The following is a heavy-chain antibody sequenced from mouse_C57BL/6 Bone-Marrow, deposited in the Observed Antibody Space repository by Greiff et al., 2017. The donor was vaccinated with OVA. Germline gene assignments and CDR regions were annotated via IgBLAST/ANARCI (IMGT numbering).Heavy chain of an antibody. CDR1: GYTFTSYG. CDR3: ASWDFAY. V-gene: IGHV1-81*01. Sequence: QVQLQQSGAELARPGASVKLSCKASGYTFTSYGISWVKQRTGQGLEWIGEIYPRSGNTYYNEKFKGKATLTVDTSSSTAYMQLSSLTSEDSAVYYCASWDFAYWGQGTLVTVSA. J-gene: IGHJ3*01. CDR2: IYPRSGNT. D-gene: IGHD4-1*01.